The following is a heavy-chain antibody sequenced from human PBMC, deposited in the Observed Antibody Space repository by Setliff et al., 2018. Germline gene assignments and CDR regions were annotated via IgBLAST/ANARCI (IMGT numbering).Heavy chain of an antibody. D-gene: IGHD6-19*01. CDR3: ATLPYSSGPLHDY. J-gene: IGHJ4*02. CDR2: IYYSGST. V-gene: IGHV4-30-4*08. Sequence: PSETLSLTCTVSGGSISSGDYYWSWIRQHPGKGLEWIGYIYYSGSTYYNPSLKSRVTIFLDASKNQFSLKLSSVIAADTAVYYCATLPYSSGPLHDYWGQGTLVTVSS. CDR1: GGSISSGDYY.